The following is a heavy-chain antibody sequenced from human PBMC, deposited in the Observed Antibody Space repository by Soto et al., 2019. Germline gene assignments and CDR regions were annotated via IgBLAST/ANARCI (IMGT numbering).Heavy chain of an antibody. V-gene: IGHV1-69*06. D-gene: IGHD2-2*02. CDR1: GSRFSNYV. CDR3: AREGRGKKAGYNGLVSLGY. J-gene: IGHJ4*02. Sequence: SVKVSCKVSGSRFSNYVISWVRQAPGHGLEWLGRIIPIFSSTKYAQSFQGRVTITADKSTSTASLELSSLRSDDTAVYYCAREGRGKKAGYNGLVSLGYWGQGTLVTVSS. CDR2: IIPIFSST.